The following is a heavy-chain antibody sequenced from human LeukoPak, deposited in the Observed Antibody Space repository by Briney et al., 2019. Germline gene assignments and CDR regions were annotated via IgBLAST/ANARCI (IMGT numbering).Heavy chain of an antibody. J-gene: IGHJ4*02. D-gene: IGHD6-6*01. CDR1: GYTFTGYY. CDR2: INPNSGGT. V-gene: IGHV1-2*02. CDR3: ARDRPRIAARPLDY. Sequence: ASVKVSCKASGYTFTGYYMHWVQQAPGQGLEWMGWINPNSGGTNYAQKFQGRVTMTRDTSISTAYMELSRLRSDDTAVYYCARDRPRIAARPLDYWGQGTLVTVSS.